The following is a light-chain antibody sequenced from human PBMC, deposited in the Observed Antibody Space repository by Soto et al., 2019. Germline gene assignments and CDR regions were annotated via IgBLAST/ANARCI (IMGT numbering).Light chain of an antibody. CDR1: QSVSSN. J-gene: IGKJ3*01. CDR2: GAS. CDR3: QQYNNWLIFT. Sequence: EIVMTQSPATLSVSPGERATLSCMASQSVSSNLAWYQQKPGQAPRLLIYGASTRATGIPARFSGSGSGTEFTLTISSLQSEDFAVYYCQQYNNWLIFTFGPGTKVDIK. V-gene: IGKV3-15*01.